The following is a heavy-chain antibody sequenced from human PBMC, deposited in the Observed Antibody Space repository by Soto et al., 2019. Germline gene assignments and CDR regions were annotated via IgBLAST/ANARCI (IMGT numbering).Heavy chain of an antibody. CDR3: ARANYDFWSGTQNNWFDP. D-gene: IGHD3-3*01. V-gene: IGHV1-69*13. CDR1: GGTFSSYA. CDR2: IIPIFGTA. Sequence: ASVKVSCKASGGTFSSYAISWVRQAPGQGLEWMGGIIPIFGTANYAQKFQGRVTITADESTSTAYMELSSLRSEDTAVYYCARANYDFWSGTQNNWFDPWGQGTLVTVSS. J-gene: IGHJ5*02.